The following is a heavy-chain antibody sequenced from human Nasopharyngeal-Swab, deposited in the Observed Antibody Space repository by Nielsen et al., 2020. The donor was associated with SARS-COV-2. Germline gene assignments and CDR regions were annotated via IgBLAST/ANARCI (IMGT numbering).Heavy chain of an antibody. Sequence: SATLSLTCTVSGGSISSGGYYWSWIRQHPGKGLEWIGYIYYSGSTYYNPSLKSRVTISVDTSKNQFSLKLSSVTAADTAVYYCARARVVVPAANNWFDPWGQGTLVTVSS. CDR2: IYYSGST. J-gene: IGHJ5*02. CDR3: ARARVVVPAANNWFDP. CDR1: GGSISSGGYY. V-gene: IGHV4-31*03. D-gene: IGHD2-2*01.